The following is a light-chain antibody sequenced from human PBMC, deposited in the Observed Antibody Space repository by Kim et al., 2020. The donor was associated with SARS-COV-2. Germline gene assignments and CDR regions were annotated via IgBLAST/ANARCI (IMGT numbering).Light chain of an antibody. CDR2: GTS. V-gene: IGKV1-33*01. Sequence: ASVGEGVTISCQASQDIHSNLNWYQQKPGKAPKLLIYGTSNLQAGVPAWFSGSGSGTDFTFTINNVQPEDIATYYCQHYDLVSITFGQGTRLEIK. CDR1: QDIHSN. J-gene: IGKJ5*01. CDR3: QHYDLVSIT.